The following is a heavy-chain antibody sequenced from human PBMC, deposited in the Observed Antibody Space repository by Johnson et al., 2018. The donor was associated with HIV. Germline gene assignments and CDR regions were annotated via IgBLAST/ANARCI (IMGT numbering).Heavy chain of an antibody. CDR3: TTGGKYSGRYTGAFDI. Sequence: MQLVESGGGLVQPGRSLRLSCTGFGFTFGNYAVNWVRQAPGKGLEWVGFIRSKAYGGTTEYAASVKGRFTISRDDSKSIAYLQMNSLKTEDTAVYYCTTGGKYSGRYTGAFDIWGQGTMVTVSS. J-gene: IGHJ3*02. V-gene: IGHV3-49*04. D-gene: IGHD1-26*01. CDR2: IRSKAYGGTT. CDR1: GFTFGNYA.